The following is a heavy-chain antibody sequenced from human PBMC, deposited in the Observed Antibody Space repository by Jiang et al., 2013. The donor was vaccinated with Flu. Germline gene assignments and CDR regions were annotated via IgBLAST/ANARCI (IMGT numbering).Heavy chain of an antibody. V-gene: IGHV1-3*01. J-gene: IGHJ4*02. D-gene: IGHD6-25*01. CDR3: ARGIAAADPSFDY. CDR2: INAGNGNT. CDR1: GYTFTSYA. Sequence: EVRSLGPSVKVSCKASGYTFTSYAMHWVRQAPGQRLEWMGWINAGNGNTKYSQKFQGRVTITRDTSASTAYMELSSLRSEDTAVYYCARGIAAADPSFDYWGQGTLVTVSS.